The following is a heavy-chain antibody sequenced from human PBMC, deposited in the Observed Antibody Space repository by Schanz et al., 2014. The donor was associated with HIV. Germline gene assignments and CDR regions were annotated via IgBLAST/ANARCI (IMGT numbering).Heavy chain of an antibody. CDR1: GFTFSDYY. CDR2: IWYDGSNK. D-gene: IGHD6-6*01. V-gene: IGHV3-33*08. CDR3: ANTEFPYSSSSDYYYGMDV. Sequence: QVQLVDSGGGLVKPGGSLRLSCAASGFTFSDYYMSWIRQAPGKGLEWVAVIWYDGSNKYYADSVKGRFTISRDNSKNTLYLQMNSLRAEDTAVYFCANTEFPYSSSSDYYYGMDVWGQGTTVTVSS. J-gene: IGHJ6*02.